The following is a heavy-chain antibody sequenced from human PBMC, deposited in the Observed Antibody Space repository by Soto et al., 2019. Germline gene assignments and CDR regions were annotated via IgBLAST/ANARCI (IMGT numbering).Heavy chain of an antibody. D-gene: IGHD2-2*01. Sequence: GGSLRLSCAASGFTFRNHGMHWVRLAPGKGLEWVAVIWYDGSEKYYADSVKGRFTISRDNSKNILYLQMNSLRGEDTAVYYCARDLGWPAARFDPWGQGALVTVSS. CDR3: ARDLGWPAARFDP. J-gene: IGHJ5*02. V-gene: IGHV3-33*01. CDR1: GFTFRNHG. CDR2: IWYDGSEK.